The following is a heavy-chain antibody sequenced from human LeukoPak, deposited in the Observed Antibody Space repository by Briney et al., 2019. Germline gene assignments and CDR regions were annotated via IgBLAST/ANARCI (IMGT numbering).Heavy chain of an antibody. D-gene: IGHD6-13*01. V-gene: IGHV1-69*13. CDR2: IIPIFGTA. Sequence: SVKVSCKASGYTFTSYGISWVRQAPGQGLEWMGGIIPIFGTANYAQKFQGRVTITADESTSTAYMELSSLRSEDTAVYYCARERQQLEPNWFDPWGQGTLVTVSS. CDR1: GYTFTSYG. CDR3: ARERQQLEPNWFDP. J-gene: IGHJ5*02.